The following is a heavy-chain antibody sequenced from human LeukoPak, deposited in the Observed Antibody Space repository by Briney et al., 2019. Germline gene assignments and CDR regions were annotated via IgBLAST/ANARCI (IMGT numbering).Heavy chain of an antibody. CDR1: GFTFSSYA. Sequence: GGSLRLSCAASGFTFSSYAMSWVRQAPGKGLEWVSYISSSSSTIYYADSVKGRFTISRDNAKNSLYLQMNSLRAEDTAVYYCARGPRRFLEWLSSPYWGQGTLVTVSS. J-gene: IGHJ4*02. CDR3: ARGPRRFLEWLSSPY. V-gene: IGHV3-48*01. CDR2: ISSSSSTI. D-gene: IGHD3-3*01.